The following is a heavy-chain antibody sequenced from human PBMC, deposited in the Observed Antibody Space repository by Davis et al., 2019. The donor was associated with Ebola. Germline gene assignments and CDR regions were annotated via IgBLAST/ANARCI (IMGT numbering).Heavy chain of an antibody. D-gene: IGHD3-16*01. V-gene: IGHV3-15*01. CDR3: TTDPGITITFGGIVKYYGMDV. J-gene: IGHJ6*02. CDR2: IKTKTDSGTT. Sequence: PGGSLRLSCAASGFTFSNAWMSWVRQAPGKGLEWVGRIKTKTDSGTTDYAAPVKGRFTISRDDSKNTLYLQMNSLKTEDTAMYYCTTDPGITITFGGIVKYYGMDVWGQGTTVAVSS. CDR1: GFTFSNAW.